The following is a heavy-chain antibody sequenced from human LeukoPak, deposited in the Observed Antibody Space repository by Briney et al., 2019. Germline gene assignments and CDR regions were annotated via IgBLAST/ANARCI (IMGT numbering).Heavy chain of an antibody. V-gene: IGHV3-30*02. CDR2: IRYDGSNK. Sequence: GGSLRLSCAASGFTFNSYGMHWVRQAPGKGLEWVAFIRYDGSNKYYADSLKGRFTISRDNSKNTLYLQMNSLRAEDTAVYYCARDLYRIVVVPHYFDYWGQGTLVTVSS. CDR3: ARDLYRIVVVPHYFDY. D-gene: IGHD3-22*01. CDR1: GFTFNSYG. J-gene: IGHJ4*02.